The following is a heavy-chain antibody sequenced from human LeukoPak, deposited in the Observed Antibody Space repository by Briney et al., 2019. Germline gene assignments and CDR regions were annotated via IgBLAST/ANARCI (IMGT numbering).Heavy chain of an antibody. CDR1: GYTFTSYG. Sequence: ASVKVSCKASGYTFTSYGISWVRQAPGQGLEWMGWISAHNGNTNYAQKLQGRVTMTTDTSTSTAYMELRSLRSDDTAVYYCAREIKYGGRYNWFDPWGQGALVTVSS. D-gene: IGHD4-23*01. CDR3: AREIKYGGRYNWFDP. J-gene: IGHJ5*02. V-gene: IGHV1-18*01. CDR2: ISAHNGNT.